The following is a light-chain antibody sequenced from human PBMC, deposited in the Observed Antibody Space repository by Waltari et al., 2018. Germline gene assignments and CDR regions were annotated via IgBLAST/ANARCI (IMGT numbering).Light chain of an antibody. J-gene: IGKJ4*01. CDR2: GPS. CDR3: QQANSFPLP. V-gene: IGKV1-12*01. Sequence: DIQMTQSPSSVSVSVGDTVTITCRASQAFSTWLAWYQQKPGKAPKLLIYGPSTLYSGVPSRFSGGGSGTDFTLTISNLQPEDFATYYCQQANSFPLPVGGGTKVE. CDR1: QAFSTW.